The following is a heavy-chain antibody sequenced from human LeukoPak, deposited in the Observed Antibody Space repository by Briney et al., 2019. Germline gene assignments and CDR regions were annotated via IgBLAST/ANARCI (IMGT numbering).Heavy chain of an antibody. J-gene: IGHJ4*02. Sequence: GGSLRLSCAASGFTFSSYSMNWVRQAPGKGLEWVSYISSSSSTIYYADSVKGRFTISRDNSKNTMYLQMNSLRAEDTAVYYCAKRIQSAMAMGYWGQGTLVTVSS. D-gene: IGHD5-18*01. CDR2: ISSSSSTI. V-gene: IGHV3-48*01. CDR1: GFTFSSYS. CDR3: AKRIQSAMAMGY.